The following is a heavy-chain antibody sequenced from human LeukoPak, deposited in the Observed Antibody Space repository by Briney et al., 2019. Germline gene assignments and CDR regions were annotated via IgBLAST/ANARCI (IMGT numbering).Heavy chain of an antibody. CDR3: ARGAFMIPDY. CDR1: GGSISSSSYY. Sequence: SETLSLTCTVSGGSISSSSYYWGWIRQPPGKGLEWIGSIYYSGSTYYNPSLKSRVTISVDTSKNQFSLKLSSVTAADTAVYYCARGAFMIPDYWGQGTLVTVSS. CDR2: IYYSGST. J-gene: IGHJ4*02. V-gene: IGHV4-39*07. D-gene: IGHD3-16*01.